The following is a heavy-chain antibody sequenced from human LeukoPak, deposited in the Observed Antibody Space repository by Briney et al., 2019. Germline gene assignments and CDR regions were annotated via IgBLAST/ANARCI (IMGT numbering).Heavy chain of an antibody. CDR3: AKEGRWFGELFYY. J-gene: IGHJ4*02. D-gene: IGHD3-10*01. Sequence: GRSLRLSCAASGFTFSSYAMHWVRQAPGKGLVWVALISYDGSNKDYADSVKGRFTISRDNSKNTLYLHMNSLRDEDTAVYYCAKEGRWFGELFYYWGQGTLVTVSS. V-gene: IGHV3-30*04. CDR1: GFTFSSYA. CDR2: ISYDGSNK.